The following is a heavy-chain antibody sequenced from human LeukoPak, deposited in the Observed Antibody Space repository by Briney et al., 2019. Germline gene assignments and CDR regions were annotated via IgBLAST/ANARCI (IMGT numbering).Heavy chain of an antibody. Sequence: GGSLRLSCAASGFTFSSFAMSWVRQAPRKGLEWVSAVSGSGGSTYYADSVKGRFTISRDNSKNTLYLQMNSLRAEDTALYYCAKALWYRSGWYGFDYWGQGTLVTVSS. CDR1: GFTFSSFA. CDR3: AKALWYRSGWYGFDY. D-gene: IGHD6-19*01. V-gene: IGHV3-23*01. J-gene: IGHJ4*02. CDR2: VSGSGGST.